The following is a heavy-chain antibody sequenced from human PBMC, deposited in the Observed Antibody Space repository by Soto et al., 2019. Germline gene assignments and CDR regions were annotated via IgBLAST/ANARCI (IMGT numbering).Heavy chain of an antibody. D-gene: IGHD2-15*01. CDR3: ARGYCSGGSCYEFDP. Sequence: ASVKVSCKASGYTFTGYYMHWVRQAPGQGLEWMGWINPNSGGTNYAQKFQGRVTMTRDTSISIAYMELSRLRSDDTAVYYCARGYCSGGSCYEFDPWGQGTLVTVSP. V-gene: IGHV1-2*02. J-gene: IGHJ5*02. CDR2: INPNSGGT. CDR1: GYTFTGYY.